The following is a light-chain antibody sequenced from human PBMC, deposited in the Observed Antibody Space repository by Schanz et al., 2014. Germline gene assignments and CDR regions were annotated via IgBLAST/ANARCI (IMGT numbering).Light chain of an antibody. V-gene: IGKV3-20*01. CDR2: GAS. Sequence: DIVLTQSPGTLSLSPGERATLSCRASQSVRSSNLAWYQHRPGQAPRLLIDGASTRATGIPARFSGSGSGTEFTLTISSLQPEDFATYYCQQSYSTPQTFGQGTKVEIK. CDR3: QQSYSTPQT. CDR1: QSVRSSN. J-gene: IGKJ1*01.